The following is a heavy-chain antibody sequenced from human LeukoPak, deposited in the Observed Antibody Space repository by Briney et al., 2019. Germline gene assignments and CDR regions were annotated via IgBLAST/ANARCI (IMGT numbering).Heavy chain of an antibody. V-gene: IGHV3-7*01. CDR2: IKQDGSEK. CDR3: ARDGYSSSWYGY. J-gene: IGHJ4*02. Sequence: GGSLRLSCAASGFTFSSYWMSWVRQPPGKGLEWVANIKQDGSEKYYVDAVKGRFTISRDNAKNSLYLQMNSLRAEDTAVYYCARDGYSSSWYGYWGQGTLVTVSS. D-gene: IGHD6-13*01. CDR1: GFTFSSYW.